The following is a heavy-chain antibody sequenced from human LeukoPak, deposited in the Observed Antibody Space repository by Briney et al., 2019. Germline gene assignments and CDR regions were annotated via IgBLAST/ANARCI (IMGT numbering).Heavy chain of an antibody. J-gene: IGHJ5*02. CDR3: ARGLVYDSSGYPT. Sequence: EPGRSLRLSCAASGFTFSSYATHWVRQAPGKGLEWVAVISYDGSNKYYADSVKGRFTISRDNSKNTLYLQMNSLRAEDTAVYYCARGLVYDSSGYPTWGQGTLVTVSS. CDR2: ISYDGSNK. CDR1: GFTFSSYA. V-gene: IGHV3-30-3*01. D-gene: IGHD3-22*01.